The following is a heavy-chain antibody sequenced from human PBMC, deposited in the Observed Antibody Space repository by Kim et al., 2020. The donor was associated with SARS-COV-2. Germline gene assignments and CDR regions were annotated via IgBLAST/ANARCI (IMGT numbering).Heavy chain of an antibody. V-gene: IGHV3-23*01. CDR3: AKYGPGGAVKRFDP. D-gene: IGHD1-26*01. J-gene: IGHJ5*02. Sequence: DSVKDRFTISRDNSKNTLYLQMNSLRAEDTAVYYCAKYGPGGAVKRFDPWGQGTLVTVSS.